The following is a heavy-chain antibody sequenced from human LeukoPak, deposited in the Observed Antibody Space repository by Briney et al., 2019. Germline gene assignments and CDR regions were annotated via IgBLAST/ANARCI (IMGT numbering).Heavy chain of an antibody. CDR3: ARGPSLTRILLWFGEFRG. Sequence: ASVKVSCKASGYTFTGYYMHWVRQAPGQGPEWMGWMNPNSGNTGYAQKFQGRVTMTRNTSISTAYMELSSLRSEDTAVYYCARGPSLTRILLWFGEFRGWGQGTLVTVSS. CDR1: GYTFTGYY. V-gene: IGHV1-8*02. D-gene: IGHD3-10*01. CDR2: MNPNSGNT. J-gene: IGHJ4*02.